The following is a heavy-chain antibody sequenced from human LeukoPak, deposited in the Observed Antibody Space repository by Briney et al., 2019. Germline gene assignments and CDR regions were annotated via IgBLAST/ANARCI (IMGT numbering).Heavy chain of an antibody. Sequence: SETLSLTCTVSGDSISSTASYWGWSRQPPGKGLEWLGMIHFSGTIYNNPSLMSRVTISVDTSKNQFSLKLISVTAADTAVYYCTRGFDHAKSGYWGQGTLVTVSS. D-gene: IGHD1-14*01. CDR3: TRGFDHAKSGY. CDR1: GDSISSTASY. CDR2: IHFSGTI. J-gene: IGHJ4*02. V-gene: IGHV4-39*01.